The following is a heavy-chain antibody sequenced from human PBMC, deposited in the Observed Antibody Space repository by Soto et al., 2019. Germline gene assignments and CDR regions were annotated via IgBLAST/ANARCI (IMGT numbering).Heavy chain of an antibody. CDR2: IIPIFGTA. CDR1: GGTFSSYA. V-gene: IGHV1-69*01. CDR3: VRAFDYHDAFDI. D-gene: IGHD3-10*01. J-gene: IGHJ3*02. Sequence: QVQLVQSGAEVKKPGSSVKVSCKASGGTFSSYAISWVRQAPGQGLEWMGGIIPIFGTAHYAQKVQGRVTITADESTSTAYMELSSLRSEDTAVHYCVRAFDYHDAFDIWGQETMVTVSS.